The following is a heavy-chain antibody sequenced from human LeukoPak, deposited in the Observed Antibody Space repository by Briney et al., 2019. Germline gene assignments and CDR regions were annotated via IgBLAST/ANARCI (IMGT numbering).Heavy chain of an antibody. D-gene: IGHD4-17*01. V-gene: IGHV3-21*01. CDR3: AELKTYGDEFDY. J-gene: IGHJ4*02. CDR2: ISSSSSYI. CDR1: GFTFSSYG. Sequence: SGGSLRLSCAASGFTFSSYGMNWVRQAPGKGLEWVSSISSSSSYIYYADSVKGRFTISRDNAKNSLYLQMNSLRAGGTSAYYCAELKTYGDEFDYWGQGTLVTVSS.